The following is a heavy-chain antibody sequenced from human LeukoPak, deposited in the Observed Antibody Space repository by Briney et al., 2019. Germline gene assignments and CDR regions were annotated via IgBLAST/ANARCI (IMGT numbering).Heavy chain of an antibody. V-gene: IGHV4-34*01. CDR3: ARRVYGARTTVVTFGFDY. Sequence: ASETLSLTCAVYGGSFSGYYWSWIRQPPGKGLEWIGEINHSGSANYNPSLKSRVTISVDTSKNQFSLKLSSVTAADTAVYYCARRVYGARTTVVTFGFDYWGQGTLVTVSS. J-gene: IGHJ4*02. CDR2: INHSGSA. CDR1: GGSFSGYY. D-gene: IGHD4-23*01.